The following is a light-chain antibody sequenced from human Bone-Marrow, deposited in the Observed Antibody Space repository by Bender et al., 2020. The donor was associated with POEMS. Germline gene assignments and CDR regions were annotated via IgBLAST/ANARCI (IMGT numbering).Light chain of an antibody. CDR2: NNS. CDR3: ATCDESLNVVV. Sequence: QSVLTQPPSASGTPGQRVTISCSGSSSKFGSYPVNWYQQLPGAAPKLVIFNNSQRPSGVPDRFSGSNSGTSASLAISGLLSDEEADVYCATCDESLNVVVFAGENKMSVL. J-gene: IGLJ2*01. V-gene: IGLV1-44*01. CDR1: SSKFGSYP.